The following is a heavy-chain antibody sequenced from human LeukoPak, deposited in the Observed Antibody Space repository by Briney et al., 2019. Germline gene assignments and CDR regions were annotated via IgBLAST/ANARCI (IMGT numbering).Heavy chain of an antibody. CDR3: ARDLPYYYGSGSYSNVDY. V-gene: IGHV3-48*04. CDR1: GFTFSSYS. J-gene: IGHJ4*02. Sequence: PGGSLRLSCAASGFTFSSYSMNWVRQAPGKGLEWVSYISSSSSTIYYADSVKGRFTISRDNAKSSLYLQMNSLRAEDTAVYYCARDLPYYYGSGSYSNVDYWGQGTLVTVSS. CDR2: ISSSSSTI. D-gene: IGHD3-10*01.